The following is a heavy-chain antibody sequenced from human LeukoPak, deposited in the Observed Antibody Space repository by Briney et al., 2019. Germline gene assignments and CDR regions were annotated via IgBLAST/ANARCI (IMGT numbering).Heavy chain of an antibody. Sequence: PGGSLRLSCAASGFTFSSYWMHWVRQAPGKGLVWVSRINSDGSSTSYADSVKGRFTISRDNAKNTLYLQMNSLRAEDTAVYYCAREGIAVAGIDYWGQGTLVTVSS. D-gene: IGHD6-19*01. CDR1: GFTFSSYW. CDR3: AREGIAVAGIDY. J-gene: IGHJ4*02. CDR2: INSDGSST. V-gene: IGHV3-74*01.